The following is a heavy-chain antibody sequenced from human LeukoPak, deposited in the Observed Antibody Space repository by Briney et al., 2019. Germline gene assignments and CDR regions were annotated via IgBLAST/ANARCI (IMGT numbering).Heavy chain of an antibody. Sequence: ASVKVSCKISGYTLSELSMHWVRQAPGKRLEWMGGLDPENDETIYAQKFQGRVTMTEDTSTDTAYMELSSLRSEDTAVYYCATFNQRTMITFGGVINDYWGQGTLVTVSS. CDR1: GYTLSELS. D-gene: IGHD3-16*02. CDR2: LDPENDET. V-gene: IGHV1-24*01. CDR3: ATFNQRTMITFGGVINDY. J-gene: IGHJ4*02.